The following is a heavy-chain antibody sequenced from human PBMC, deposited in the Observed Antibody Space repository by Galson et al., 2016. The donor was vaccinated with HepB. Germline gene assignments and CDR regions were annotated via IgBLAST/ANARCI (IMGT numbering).Heavy chain of an antibody. CDR3: AREADT. D-gene: IGHD6-25*01. CDR1: GFTFSDSY. Sequence: SLRLSCAASGFTFSDSYVSWVRQAPGKGLEWVSHISSSGSTIYYADSVKGRFTVSRDDAKNSLYLQKNSLRVEDTAVHYCAREADTWGQGTLVTVSS. J-gene: IGHJ4*02. V-gene: IGHV3-11*01. CDR2: ISSSGSTI.